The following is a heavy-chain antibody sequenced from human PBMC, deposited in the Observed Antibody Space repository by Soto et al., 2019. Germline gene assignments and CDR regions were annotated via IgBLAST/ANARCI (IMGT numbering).Heavy chain of an antibody. D-gene: IGHD5-18*01. Sequence: GSLRLSCAASGFTFSSYAMSWVRQAPGKGLEWVSAISGSGGSTYYADSVKGRFTISRDNSKNTLYLQMNSLRAEDTAVYYCARDQPGYSYGYGLGYWGQGTLVTVSS. CDR3: ARDQPGYSYGYGLGY. CDR2: ISGSGGST. J-gene: IGHJ4*02. V-gene: IGHV3-23*01. CDR1: GFTFSSYA.